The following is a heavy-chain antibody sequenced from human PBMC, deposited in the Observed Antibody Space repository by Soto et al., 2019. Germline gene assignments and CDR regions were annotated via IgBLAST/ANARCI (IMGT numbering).Heavy chain of an antibody. V-gene: IGHV1-2*02. Sequence: GASVKVSCKASGYTFTGYYMHWVRQAPGQGLEWMGWINPNSGGTNYAQKFQGRVTMTRDTSISTAYMELSGLRSDDTAVYYCAREEHYGAENFDYWGQGTLVTVSS. J-gene: IGHJ4*02. CDR2: INPNSGGT. CDR1: GYTFTGYY. CDR3: AREEHYGAENFDY. D-gene: IGHD3-10*01.